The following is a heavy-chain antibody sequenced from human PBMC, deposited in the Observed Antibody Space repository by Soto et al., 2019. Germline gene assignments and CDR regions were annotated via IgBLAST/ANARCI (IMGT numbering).Heavy chain of an antibody. CDR1: GFTFSNYA. D-gene: IGHD4-17*01. J-gene: IGHJ1*01. CDR2: LSGDGTTT. Sequence: EVQLLESGGGLVQPGGSLRLSCIASGFTFSNYAMTWVRQPPGRGLEWVSTLSGDGTTTYYADSVKGRFTISRDNSKNTLYLQMNRLKVEDTAVYNCAAMTTVPWGQGTLVTVSS. CDR3: AAMTTVP. V-gene: IGHV3-23*01.